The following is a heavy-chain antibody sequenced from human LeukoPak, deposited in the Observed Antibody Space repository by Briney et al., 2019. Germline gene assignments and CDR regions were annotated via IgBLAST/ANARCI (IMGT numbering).Heavy chain of an antibody. V-gene: IGHV3-48*03. D-gene: IGHD3-22*01. CDR2: ISSRDSII. Sequence: PGGSLRLSCAASGFTFSSYEVNWVRHAPGKGLEWVSYISSRDSIIYYADSVGGRFTISRDNAKNSLYLQIHSLRPEDPAVYYGGITADYYDCSGPRQGFEPWVRGSMVSVCS. J-gene: IGHJ5*02. CDR1: GFTFSSYE. CDR3: GITADYYDCSGPRQGFEP.